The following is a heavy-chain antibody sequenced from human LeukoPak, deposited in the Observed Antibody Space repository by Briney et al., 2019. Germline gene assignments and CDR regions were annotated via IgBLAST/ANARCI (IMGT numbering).Heavy chain of an antibody. CDR1: GYTFTGYY. D-gene: IGHD3-22*01. Sequence: GASVKVSCKASGYTFTGYYMHWVRQAPGQGLEWMGWISAYNGNTNYAQKLQGRVTMTTDTSTSTAYMELRSLRSDDTAVYYCARVFGSGYYLHDYWGQGTLVTVSS. V-gene: IGHV1-18*04. CDR3: ARVFGSGYYLHDY. J-gene: IGHJ4*02. CDR2: ISAYNGNT.